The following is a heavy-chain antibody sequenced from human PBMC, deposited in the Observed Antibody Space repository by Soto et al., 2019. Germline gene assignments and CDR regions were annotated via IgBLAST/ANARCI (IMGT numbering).Heavy chain of an antibody. Sequence: GESLKISCKGSGYSFTSYWIGWVRQMPGKGLEWMGIIYPGDSDTRYSPSFQGQVTISADRSLSTAYLKWSSLKASDTAMYYCARHILSDYYYYMDVWGKGTTVTVSS. CDR1: GYSFTSYW. V-gene: IGHV5-51*01. CDR2: IYPGDSDT. CDR3: ARHILSDYYYYMDV. D-gene: IGHD2-15*01. J-gene: IGHJ6*03.